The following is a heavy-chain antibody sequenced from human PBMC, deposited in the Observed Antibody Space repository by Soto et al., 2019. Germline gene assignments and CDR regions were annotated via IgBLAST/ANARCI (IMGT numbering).Heavy chain of an antibody. V-gene: IGHV3-66*01. CDR1: GFTVSSNY. CDR3: ARDRPGYSSGWTEYFQH. D-gene: IGHD6-19*01. J-gene: IGHJ1*01. CDR2: IYSGGST. Sequence: VQLVESGGGLVQPGGSLRLSCAASGFTVSSNYMSWVRQAPGKGLEWVSVIYSGGSTYYADSVKGRFTISRDNSKNTLYLQMNSLRAEDTAVYYCARDRPGYSSGWTEYFQHWGQGTLVTVSS.